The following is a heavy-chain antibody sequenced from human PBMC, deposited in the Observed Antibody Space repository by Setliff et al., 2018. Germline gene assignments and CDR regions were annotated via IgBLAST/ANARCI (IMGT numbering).Heavy chain of an antibody. J-gene: IGHJ4*02. CDR3: RFWSGYYKNDY. CDR1: GGSISSYY. V-gene: IGHV4-34*01. CDR2: INHSGST. D-gene: IGHD3-3*01. Sequence: SETLSLTCTVSGGSISSYYWSWIRQPPGKGLEWIGEINHSGSTNYIPSLKSRLTISVDTSKNQFSLKLSSVTAADTAMYYCRFWSGYYKNDYWGQGTLVTVSS.